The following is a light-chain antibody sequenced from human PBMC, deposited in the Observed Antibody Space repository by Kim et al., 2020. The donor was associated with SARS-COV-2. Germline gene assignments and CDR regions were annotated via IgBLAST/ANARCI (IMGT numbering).Light chain of an antibody. V-gene: IGKV2-30*01. CDR2: KVS. J-gene: IGKJ1*01. Sequence: PAPIPCRSCQSLVYGDGKPYLDCVQQRPGQSPSRLIYKVSNRDSGVPDIFSGSESGTDFTLKISRVEANDVRVYYCMQGIHWTWTFGQGTKVDIK. CDR1: QSLVYGDGKPY. CDR3: MQGIHWTWT.